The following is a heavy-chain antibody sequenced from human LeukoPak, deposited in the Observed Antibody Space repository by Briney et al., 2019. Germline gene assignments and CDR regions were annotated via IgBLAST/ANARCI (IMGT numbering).Heavy chain of an antibody. Sequence: SETLSLTCTVSGGSISSSSYYWGWIRQPPGKGLEWIGNIYYSGSTYYNPSLKSRVTISVDTSRNQFSLNLSSVTAADTAVYYCARVNYGDYFDYWGQGTLVTVPS. D-gene: IGHD4-17*01. CDR2: IYYSGST. CDR1: GGSISSSSYY. CDR3: ARVNYGDYFDY. J-gene: IGHJ4*02. V-gene: IGHV4-39*01.